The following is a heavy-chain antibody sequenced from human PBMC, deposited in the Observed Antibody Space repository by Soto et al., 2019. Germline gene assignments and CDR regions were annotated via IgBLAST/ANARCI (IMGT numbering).Heavy chain of an antibody. V-gene: IGHV1-18*04. CDR2: INVDSGET. D-gene: IGHD1-26*01. CDR1: GYNFMRYG. J-gene: IGHJ5*02. CDR3: ARWISGAYSDRFHP. Sequence: QVQLVQSGAEVKKPGASVKVSCKASGYNFMRYGFTWVRQAPAQGLEWMGWINVDSGETRYPQEIQGRVTMTTDTSTSTVYMELRSVSSDATGVYYCARWISGAYSDRFHPRGHGALVTVSS.